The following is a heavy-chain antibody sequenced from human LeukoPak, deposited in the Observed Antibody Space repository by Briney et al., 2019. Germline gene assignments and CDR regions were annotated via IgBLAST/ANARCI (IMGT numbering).Heavy chain of an antibody. CDR3: ARGPTSGYVSKLDY. Sequence: GGSLRLSCAASGFIFSDYYMTWIRQAPGKGLEWVSYVTSSGGHMYYADSAKGRFTISRDNAKNSLYLQMNSLRAEDTAVYYCARGPTSGYVSKLDYWGQGTLVTVSS. D-gene: IGHD5-12*01. CDR1: GFIFSDYY. CDR2: VTSSGGHM. J-gene: IGHJ4*02. V-gene: IGHV3-11*04.